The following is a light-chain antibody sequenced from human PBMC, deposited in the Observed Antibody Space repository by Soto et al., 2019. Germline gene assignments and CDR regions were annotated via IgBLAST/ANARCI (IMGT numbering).Light chain of an antibody. CDR1: QSISSY. J-gene: IGKJ5*01. CDR2: AAS. CDR3: QQSYSTLIT. Sequence: DIQMTQSPSSLSASVGDSVTITCRASQSISSYLNWYQHKPGKAPKLLIYAASSLQSGVPSRFSGSGSGTDFTLTISSLQPEDFATYYCQQSYSTLITFGQGTRLEIK. V-gene: IGKV1-39*01.